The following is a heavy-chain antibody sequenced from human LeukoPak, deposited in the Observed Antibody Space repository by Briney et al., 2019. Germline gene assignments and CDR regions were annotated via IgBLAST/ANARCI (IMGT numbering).Heavy chain of an antibody. Sequence: SETLSLTCAVYGGSFSGYYWSWIRQPPGKGLEWIGEINHSGSTNYNPSLKSRVTISVDTSKNQFSLKLSSVTAADTAVYYCARGRRRDGYFLTRYYFDYWGQGTLVTVSS. CDR2: INHSGST. J-gene: IGHJ4*02. CDR1: GGSFSGYY. D-gene: IGHD5-24*01. V-gene: IGHV4-34*01. CDR3: ARGRRRDGYFLTRYYFDY.